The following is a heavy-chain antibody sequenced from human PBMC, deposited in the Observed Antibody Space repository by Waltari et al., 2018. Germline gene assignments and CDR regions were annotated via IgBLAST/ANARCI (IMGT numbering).Heavy chain of an antibody. V-gene: IGHV4-61*02. Sequence: QVQLQESGPGLVKPSQTLSLTCTVSGGSISSCSYYWSWIRQPAGKGLEWIGRIYTSGSTNYNPSLKSRVTISVDTSKNQFSLKLSSVTAADTAVYYCARDRTRWSGPIDYWGQGTLVTVSS. CDR2: IYTSGST. CDR1: GGSISSCSYY. J-gene: IGHJ4*02. CDR3: ARDRTRWSGPIDY. D-gene: IGHD3-3*01.